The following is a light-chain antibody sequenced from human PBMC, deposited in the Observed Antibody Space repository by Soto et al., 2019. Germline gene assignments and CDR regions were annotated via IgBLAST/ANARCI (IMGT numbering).Light chain of an antibody. J-gene: IGKJ1*01. CDR1: QSVSSNF. Sequence: EIVLTQSPGTLFLSPGERATLSCRASQSVSSNFLAWYQQKPGQAPRLLIYGTSSRAAGIPDRFSGSGSGTDFTITITRLAPEDFAVYYCQQYGSSPRTFGQGTKVEIK. CDR3: QQYGSSPRT. CDR2: GTS. V-gene: IGKV3-20*01.